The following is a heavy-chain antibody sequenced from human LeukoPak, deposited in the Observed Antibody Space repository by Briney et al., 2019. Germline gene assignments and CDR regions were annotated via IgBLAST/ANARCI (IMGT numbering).Heavy chain of an antibody. CDR1: GFTVSSNY. V-gene: IGHV3-66*01. D-gene: IGHD3-22*01. Sequence: GGSLRLSCAASGFTVSSNYMSWVPHAPGEGLEGGSVIYSGGSTYYSDAVKGRCTISRDNSKNTMYLQMSSLRAEGTAVYYCARGPFSYYYDSSGMGRYWGQGTLVTVSS. J-gene: IGHJ4*02. CDR2: IYSGGST. CDR3: ARGPFSYYYDSSGMGRY.